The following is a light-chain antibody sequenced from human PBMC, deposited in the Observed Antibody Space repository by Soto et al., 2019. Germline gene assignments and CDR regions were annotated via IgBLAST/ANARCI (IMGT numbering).Light chain of an antibody. V-gene: IGLV2-8*01. CDR2: EVS. Sequence: QSALTRPPSASGSPGQSVTISCTGSSSDVGGYNYVSWYQQHPGKAPKLMIYEVSKRPSGVPDRLSSSKSGNTASLTVSGSQAEDAAHYYCSSYGGSNTVVFGRGTKLTVL. J-gene: IGLJ2*01. CDR1: SSDVGGYNY. CDR3: SSYGGSNTVV.